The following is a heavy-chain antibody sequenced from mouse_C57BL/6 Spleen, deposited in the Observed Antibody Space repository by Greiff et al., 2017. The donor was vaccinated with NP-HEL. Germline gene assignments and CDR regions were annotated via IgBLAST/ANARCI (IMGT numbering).Heavy chain of an antibody. CDR3: ARYYYDYESWFAD. CDR2: IDPSDSYT. J-gene: IGHJ3*01. V-gene: IGHV1-69*01. CDR1: GYTFTSYW. D-gene: IGHD2-4*01. Sequence: QVQLQQPGAELVMPGASVKLSCKASGYTFTSYWMHWVKQRPGQGLEWIGEIDPSDSYTNYNQKFKGKSTLTVDKSSSTAYMQLSSLTSEDSAVYYCARYYYDYESWFADWGKGTMVTVSA.